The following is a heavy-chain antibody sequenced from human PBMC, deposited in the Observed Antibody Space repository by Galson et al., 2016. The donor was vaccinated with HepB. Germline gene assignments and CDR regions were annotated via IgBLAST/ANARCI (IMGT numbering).Heavy chain of an antibody. Sequence: SLRLSCAGSGFTFNIYVMSWVRQAPGKGLEWVATIDDNAYETQYTDSVKGRFTISRDNSANTLYLQMNSLRAEDTALYYCAKKRMDQVSGTYDFDSWGQGTLVTVSS. V-gene: IGHV3-23*01. CDR3: AKKRMDQVSGTYDFDS. D-gene: IGHD6-19*01. CDR1: GFTFNIYV. J-gene: IGHJ4*02. CDR2: IDDNAYET.